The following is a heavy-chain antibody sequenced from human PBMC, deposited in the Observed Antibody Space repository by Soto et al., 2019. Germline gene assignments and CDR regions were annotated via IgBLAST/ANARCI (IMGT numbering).Heavy chain of an antibody. D-gene: IGHD6-19*01. J-gene: IGHJ4*02. CDR2: LSGSGTST. Sequence: GGSLRLSCAASGFSFVNDAMNWVRQAPGKGLEWVSGLSGSGTSTYYADSVKGRFTISRDNSRDTLFLQMNSLTADDTAVYYCAKATTNGGWFNPFDSWGQGALVNVSS. CDR3: AKATTNGGWFNPFDS. V-gene: IGHV3-23*01. CDR1: GFSFVNDA.